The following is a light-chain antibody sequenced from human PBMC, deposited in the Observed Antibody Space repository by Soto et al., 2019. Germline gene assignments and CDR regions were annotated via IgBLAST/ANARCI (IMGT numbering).Light chain of an antibody. Sequence: EIVMTQSPATLSVSPGERVTLSCRASQSVSSDLAWYQQKHGQAPRLLIYGSSNRATGVPARISGSGSGTEFTLTFSSLQSEDFAVYYCQQYNKWPRTFGQGTKVDIK. CDR2: GSS. CDR1: QSVSSD. V-gene: IGKV3-15*01. J-gene: IGKJ1*01. CDR3: QQYNKWPRT.